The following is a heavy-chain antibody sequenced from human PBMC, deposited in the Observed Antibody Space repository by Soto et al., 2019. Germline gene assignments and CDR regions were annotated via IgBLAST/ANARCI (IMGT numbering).Heavy chain of an antibody. J-gene: IGHJ5*02. V-gene: IGHV3-48*02. D-gene: IGHD3-16*02. CDR2: ISSSSSTI. CDR3: ARGEGDYVWGSYRTYNWFDP. CDR1: GFTFSSCS. Sequence: EVQLVESGGGLVQPGGSLRLSCAASGFTFSSCSMNWVRQAPGKGLEWVSYISSSSSTIYYADSVKGRFTISRDNAKNSLYLQMNSLRDEDTAVYYCARGEGDYVWGSYRTYNWFDPWGQGTLVTVSS.